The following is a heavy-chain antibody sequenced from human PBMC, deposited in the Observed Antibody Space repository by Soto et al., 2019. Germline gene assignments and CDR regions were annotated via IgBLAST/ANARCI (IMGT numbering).Heavy chain of an antibody. D-gene: IGHD3-3*01. V-gene: IGHV3-23*01. Sequence: EVQLLESGGGLVQPGGSLRLSCAASGFTFSSYAMSWVRQAPGKGLDWVSAISGSSGSTYYADSVKGRFTISRDNSKNTLYLQMNSLRAEDTAVYYCAKLYYDFWSGYSTPYYFDYWGQGTLVTVSS. CDR2: ISGSSGST. J-gene: IGHJ4*02. CDR3: AKLYYDFWSGYSTPYYFDY. CDR1: GFTFSSYA.